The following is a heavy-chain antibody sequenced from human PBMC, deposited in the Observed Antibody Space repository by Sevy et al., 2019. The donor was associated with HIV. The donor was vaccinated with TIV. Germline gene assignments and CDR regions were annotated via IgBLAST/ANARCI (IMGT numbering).Heavy chain of an antibody. Sequence: ASVKVSCKASGYTFTSYDINWVRQATGQGLEWMGWMNPNSGNTGYAQKFQGRDTMTRNTSTSTDYMELSSMRSEDTAVYYCASGIVVVTAHNWFDPWGQGTLVTVSS. D-gene: IGHD2-21*02. CDR3: ASGIVVVTAHNWFDP. CDR1: GYTFTSYD. J-gene: IGHJ5*02. V-gene: IGHV1-8*01. CDR2: MNPNSGNT.